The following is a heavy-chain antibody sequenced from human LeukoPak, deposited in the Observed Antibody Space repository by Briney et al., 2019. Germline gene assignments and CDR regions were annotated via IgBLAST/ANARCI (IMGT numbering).Heavy chain of an antibody. J-gene: IGHJ4*02. CDR3: ARSDYGDYNYFDY. D-gene: IGHD4-17*01. CDR1: GDSVSSSSAA. CDR2: TYYRSNWYN. Sequence: SQTLSLTCALSGDSVSSSSAAWNWIRQSPSRGLEWLGRTYYRSNWYNDYAVSVKSRITINPDTSKNQFSLQLNSVTTEYTALYYCARSDYGDYNYFDYWGQGTLVTVS. V-gene: IGHV6-1*01.